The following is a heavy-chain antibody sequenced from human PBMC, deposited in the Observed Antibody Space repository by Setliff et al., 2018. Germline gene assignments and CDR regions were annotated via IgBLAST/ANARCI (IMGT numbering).Heavy chain of an antibody. CDR1: GGSFSDYY. CDR3: RFWSGDYKNEF. Sequence: SETLSLTCAVYGGSFSDYYWSWLRQPPGKGLEWIEDVNHRGDTNYSPSLRGRVTMTVDAARKQLSLKISSMTAADAGVYYCRFWSGDYKNEFWGHGTLGTVSS. CDR2: VNHRGDT. D-gene: IGHD4-17*01. V-gene: IGHV4-34*01. J-gene: IGHJ4*01.